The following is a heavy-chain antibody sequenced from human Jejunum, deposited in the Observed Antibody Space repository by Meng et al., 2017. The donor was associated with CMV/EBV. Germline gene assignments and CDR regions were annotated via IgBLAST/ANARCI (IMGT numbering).Heavy chain of an antibody. CDR3: AKDVGY. D-gene: IGHD1-26*01. CDR2: IEHDGSNK. Sequence: VGAGGGVFHLWGSLRLSCAASGFTFSNYGIHWVRQAPGKGLEWVAFIEHDGSNKYYADSVKGRFTISRDNSKNTLYLQMNSLRVEDTAVYYCAKDVGYWGQGTLVTVSS. J-gene: IGHJ4*02. CDR1: GFTFSNYG. V-gene: IGHV3-30*02.